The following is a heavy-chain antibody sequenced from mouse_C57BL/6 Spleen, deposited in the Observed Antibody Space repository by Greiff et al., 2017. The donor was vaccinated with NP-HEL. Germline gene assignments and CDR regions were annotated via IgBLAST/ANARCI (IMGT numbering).Heavy chain of an antibody. Sequence: DVQLQESGAELVRPGASVKLSCTASGFNIKDDYMHWVKQRPEQGLEWIGWIDPENGDTEYASKFQGKATITADTSSNTAYLQLSSLTSEDTAVYYCTTGYSNYRPYYFDYWGQGTTLTVSS. CDR3: TTGYSNYRPYYFDY. D-gene: IGHD2-5*01. CDR1: GFNIKDDY. J-gene: IGHJ2*01. CDR2: IDPENGDT. V-gene: IGHV14-4*01.